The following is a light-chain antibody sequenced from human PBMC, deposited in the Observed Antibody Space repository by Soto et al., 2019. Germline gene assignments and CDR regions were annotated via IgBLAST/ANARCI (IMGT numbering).Light chain of an antibody. CDR3: QQYHKWPPIT. V-gene: IGKV3-15*01. CDR2: GAS. CDR1: QSIGNY. Sequence: EVVLTQSPATLSLSPGEGATLTCRASQSIGNYLAWYQQKPGQAPRLLIYGASTRATGVTARFRGGGSGTEFTLTISSLQSEDSAVYYCQQYHKWPPITFGQGTRLEIK. J-gene: IGKJ5*01.